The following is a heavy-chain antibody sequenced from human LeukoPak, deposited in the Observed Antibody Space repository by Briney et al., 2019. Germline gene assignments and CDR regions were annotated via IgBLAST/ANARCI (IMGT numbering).Heavy chain of an antibody. D-gene: IGHD6-19*01. CDR3: ARGPQWRGDYYYTDV. Sequence: ASVKVSCKASGYSFTNFDSNWVRQAPGPGLEWMGWIKPNSGNKGYAQKFQGRVTMTMNTSITTAYMELSSLRSEDTAVYYCARGPQWRGDYYYTDVWGRGTTVTVSS. CDR2: IKPNSGNK. CDR1: GYSFTNFD. V-gene: IGHV1-8*01. J-gene: IGHJ6*03.